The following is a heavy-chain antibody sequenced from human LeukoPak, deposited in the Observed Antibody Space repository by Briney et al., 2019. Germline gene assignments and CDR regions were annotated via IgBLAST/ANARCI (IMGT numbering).Heavy chain of an antibody. V-gene: IGHV1-2*02. Sequence: ASVKVSCKASGNTFTGYYMHWVRQAPGQGLEWMGWINPNSGGTNYAQKFQGRVTMTRDTSISTAYMELSRLRSDDTAVYYCAMGGIIAAAGTGWFDPWGQGTLVTVSS. J-gene: IGHJ5*02. CDR1: GNTFTGYY. CDR2: INPNSGGT. D-gene: IGHD6-13*01. CDR3: AMGGIIAAAGTGWFDP.